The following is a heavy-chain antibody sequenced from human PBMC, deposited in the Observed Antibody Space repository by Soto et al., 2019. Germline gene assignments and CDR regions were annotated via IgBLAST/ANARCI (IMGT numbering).Heavy chain of an antibody. CDR3: ARDMEYSSSSDAFDI. D-gene: IGHD6-6*01. J-gene: IGHJ3*02. CDR2: IYSGGST. Sequence: GGSLRLSCAASGFTVSSNYMSWVRQAPGKGLEWVSVIYSGGSTYYADSVKVHFTISRDNSKNTLYLQMNSLRAEDTAVYYCARDMEYSSSSDAFDIWGQGTMVTVSS. V-gene: IGHV3-53*01. CDR1: GFTVSSNY.